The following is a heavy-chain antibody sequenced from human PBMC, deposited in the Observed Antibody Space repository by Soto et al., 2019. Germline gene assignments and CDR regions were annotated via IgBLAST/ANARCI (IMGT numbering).Heavy chain of an antibody. J-gene: IGHJ3*02. D-gene: IGHD6-19*01. V-gene: IGHV5-51*01. CDR3: ATIAVAGVEVDAFDI. CDR2: IYPGDSDT. CDR1: GYSFTSYW. Sequence: GGSVKISCNGSGYSFTSYWIGWVRQMPWKGLEWMGIIYPGDSDTRYSPSFQGQVTISADKSISTAYLQWSSLKASDTAMYYCATIAVAGVEVDAFDIWGQGTMVTVSS.